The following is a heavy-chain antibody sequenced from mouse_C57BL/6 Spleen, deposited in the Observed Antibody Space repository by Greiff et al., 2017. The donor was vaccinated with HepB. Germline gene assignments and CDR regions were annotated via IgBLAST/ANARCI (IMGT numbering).Heavy chain of an antibody. Sequence: EVKLMESGPGLAKPSQPLSLTCSVTGYSITSDYWNWIRKFPGNKLEYMGYISYSGSTYYNPSLKSRISITRDTSKNQYYLQLNSVTTEDTATYYCARSPMVTGWYFDVWGTGTTVTVSS. D-gene: IGHD2-2*01. CDR1: GYSITSDY. V-gene: IGHV3-8*01. CDR3: ARSPMVTGWYFDV. CDR2: ISYSGST. J-gene: IGHJ1*03.